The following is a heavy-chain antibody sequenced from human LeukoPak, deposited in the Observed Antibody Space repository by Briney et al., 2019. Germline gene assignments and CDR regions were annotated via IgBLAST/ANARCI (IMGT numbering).Heavy chain of an antibody. CDR2: IYTSGST. CDR1: GGSISSGSYY. CDR3: ASGPRRYGSGSYFY. D-gene: IGHD3-10*01. J-gene: IGHJ4*02. V-gene: IGHV4-61*02. Sequence: PSETLSLTCTVSGGSISSGSYYWSWIRQPAGKGLEWIGRIYTSGSTNYNPSLKSRVTMSVDTSKNQFSLKLSSVTAADTAVYYCASGPRRYGSGSYFYWGQGTLVTVSS.